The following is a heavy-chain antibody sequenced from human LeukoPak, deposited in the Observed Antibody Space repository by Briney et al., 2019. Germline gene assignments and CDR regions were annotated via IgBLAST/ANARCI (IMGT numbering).Heavy chain of an antibody. CDR3: ARHRSLHSSGGSCCYGMDV. D-gene: IGHD2-15*01. Sequence: GESLKISCKGSGYSFTSYWIGWVRQMPGKGLDWMGIIYPGDSDTRYSPSFQGQVTISADKSISTAYLQWSSLKAPDTAMYYCARHRSLHSSGGSCCYGMDVWGQGTTVTVSS. CDR1: GYSFTSYW. V-gene: IGHV5-51*01. CDR2: IYPGDSDT. J-gene: IGHJ6*02.